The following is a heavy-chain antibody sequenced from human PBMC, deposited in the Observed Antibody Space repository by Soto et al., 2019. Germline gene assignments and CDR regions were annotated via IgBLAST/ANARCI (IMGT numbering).Heavy chain of an antibody. V-gene: IGHV1-69*01. CDR3: ARSASTLFEVVSIPTHYYSEMAV. D-gene: IGHD3-3*01. Sequence: QVQLVQSGAEGKKPGSSVKVSCKASGGTFNRYAISWVRQAPGQGLEWMGGIIPIFGIGKDAQRFQGGVTITAAEATGTASMELSSLRSEDTGVYYCARSASTLFEVVSIPTHYYSEMAVGGQGTTVTVSS. CDR2: IIPIFGIG. CDR1: GGTFNRYA. J-gene: IGHJ6*02.